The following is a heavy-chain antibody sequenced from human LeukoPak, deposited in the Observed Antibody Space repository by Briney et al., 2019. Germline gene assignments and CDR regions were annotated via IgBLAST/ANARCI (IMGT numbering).Heavy chain of an antibody. V-gene: IGHV4-61*01. D-gene: IGHD3-10*01. CDR3: ARGRKGISMVRGVMKYKYYGMDV. J-gene: IGHJ6*02. Sequence: SETLSLTCTVSGGSVSSGSYYWSWIRQPPGKGLEWIGYIYYSGSTNYNPSLKSRVTISVDPSKNQFSLKVPSVTAADTAVYYCARGRKGISMVRGVMKYKYYGMDVWGQGTTVTVSS. CDR2: IYYSGST. CDR1: GGSVSSGSYY.